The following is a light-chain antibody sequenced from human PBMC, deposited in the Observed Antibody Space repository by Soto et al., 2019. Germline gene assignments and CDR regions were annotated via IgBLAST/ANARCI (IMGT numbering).Light chain of an antibody. CDR2: GAS. CDR3: QQSYSTPYT. Sequence: DIQMTQSPSSLSASVGDRVTITCRASQSISNSLTWYQQKPGKAPQFLIFGASSLPGGVPSRFSGSGSGTDFTLTISSLQPEDFATYFCQQSYSTPYTFGHGTKLEIK. J-gene: IGKJ2*01. CDR1: QSISNS. V-gene: IGKV1-39*01.